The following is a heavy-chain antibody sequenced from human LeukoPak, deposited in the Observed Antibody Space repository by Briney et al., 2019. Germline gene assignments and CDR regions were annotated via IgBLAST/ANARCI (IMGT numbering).Heavy chain of an antibody. CDR1: GFTVSSKS. D-gene: IGHD3-16*01. V-gene: IGHV3-53*01. CDR2: VYSGGST. CDR3: ARFGDPGRYYYYMDV. Sequence: GGSLRLSCAASGFTVSSKSMSWVRQAPGKGLEWISIVYSGGSTYFADSVKGRFTISRDNSKNTLYLQMNSLRAEDTPVYYCARFGDPGRYYYYMDVWGKGTTVTVSS. J-gene: IGHJ6*03.